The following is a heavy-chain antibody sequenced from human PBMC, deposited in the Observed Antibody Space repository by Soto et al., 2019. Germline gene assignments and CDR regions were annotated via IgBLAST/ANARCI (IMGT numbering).Heavy chain of an antibody. CDR3: AAGHSSDTGEH. CDR2: TTAILGTR. J-gene: IGHJ4*02. V-gene: IGHV1-69*13. CDR1: GDTLSHYG. D-gene: IGHD5-18*01. Sequence: RASVKVSCKASGDTLSHYGVSWVRQVPGKGLEWMGGTTAILGTRDYAQKFQGRMTITSDESTTTSYMELNSLTSDDTAVYYCAAGHSSDTGEHWGQGTLVTVPQ.